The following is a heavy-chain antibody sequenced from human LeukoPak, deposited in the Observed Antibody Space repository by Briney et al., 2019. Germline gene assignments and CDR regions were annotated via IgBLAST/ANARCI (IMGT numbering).Heavy chain of an antibody. V-gene: IGHV3-74*01. Sequence: GGSLRLSCVASGFTFSSYWMHWVRHDPRKGLVWVSRINGDGRNINYADSVRGRFTISRDNAKNTLYLQMNTLRVEDTAVYYCTRDLMDYDVSTGLHHYYMDVWGQGTTVTVSS. CDR1: GFTFSSYW. CDR2: INGDGRNI. CDR3: TRDLMDYDVSTGLHHYYMDV. D-gene: IGHD3-9*01. J-gene: IGHJ6*02.